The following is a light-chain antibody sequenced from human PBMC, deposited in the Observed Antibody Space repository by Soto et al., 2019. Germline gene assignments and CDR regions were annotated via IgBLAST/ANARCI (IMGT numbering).Light chain of an antibody. CDR2: AAS. J-gene: IGKJ4*01. V-gene: IGKV1D-16*01. Sequence: DVQMTQSPSSLYASVGDRVTITCRASQDINSYLAWYQQKPGNAPKSLIYAASSLQTGVPSRFSGSESGTDFTLTINNLQPEDSATYYCQQYNIYPLTFGGGTKVEIK. CDR3: QQYNIYPLT. CDR1: QDINSY.